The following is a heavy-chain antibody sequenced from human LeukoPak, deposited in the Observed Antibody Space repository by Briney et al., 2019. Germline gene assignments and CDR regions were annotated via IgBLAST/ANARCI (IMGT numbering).Heavy chain of an antibody. J-gene: IGHJ5*01. D-gene: IGHD3/OR15-3a*01. V-gene: IGHV1-69*13. CDR3: ARASYRTGFNWFAS. CDR2: IITICGTG. Sequence: SAVKVSFKASGCTFISYAISGVRQAPSQEREWMGGIITICGTGNYEQKFQGRVTITAAESTSTDSLELRSLRFEDKAVYYCARASYRTGFNWFASWGQGPLVPVSS. CDR1: GCTFISYA.